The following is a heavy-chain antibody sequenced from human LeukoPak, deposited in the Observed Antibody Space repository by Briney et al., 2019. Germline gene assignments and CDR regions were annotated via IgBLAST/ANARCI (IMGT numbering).Heavy chain of an antibody. J-gene: IGHJ5*02. CDR2: IDPSDSYT. CDR1: GYSFTSYW. Sequence: GESLKTSCKGSGYSFTSYWISWVRQMPGKGLEWMGRIDPSDSYTNYSPSFQGHVTISADKSISTAYLQWSSLKASDTAMYYCARHGVGAAASTGWFDPWGQGTLVTVSS. CDR3: ARHGVGAAASTGWFDP. V-gene: IGHV5-10-1*01. D-gene: IGHD6-13*01.